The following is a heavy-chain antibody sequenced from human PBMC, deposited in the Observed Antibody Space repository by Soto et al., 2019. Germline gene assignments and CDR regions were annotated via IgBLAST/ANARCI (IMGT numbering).Heavy chain of an antibody. V-gene: IGHV4-4*02. CDR2: IYHSGST. Sequence: QVQLQESGPGLVKPSGTLSLTCAVSGGSIRSGNWWSWVRQFPGKGLEWIGEIYHSGSTHYDPSLKSRAAISVDTSKNQCSLKLSSVTAADTAVYSCAREGEFSRSSWLDPWGQGTLVTVSS. CDR3: AREGEFSRSSWLDP. J-gene: IGHJ5*02. CDR1: GGSIRSGNW. D-gene: IGHD6-6*01.